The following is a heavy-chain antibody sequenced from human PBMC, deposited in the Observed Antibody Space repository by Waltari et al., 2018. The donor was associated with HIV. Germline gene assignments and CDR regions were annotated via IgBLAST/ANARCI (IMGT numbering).Heavy chain of an antibody. D-gene: IGHD3-10*01. Sequence: QVQLQESGPGLVKPSNTLLLICDVSRCSIGSSNWWAWVRETQGHGLAWIGEIFHSGSANYSPSRRSRVTRSLDKSKNRCSLKLISVPAADTATYFCASLKGHPMSGAGAYDYWGQGILVTVS. CDR2: IFHSGSA. V-gene: IGHV4-4*02. CDR3: ASLKGHPMSGAGAYDY. J-gene: IGHJ4*02. CDR1: RCSIGSSNW.